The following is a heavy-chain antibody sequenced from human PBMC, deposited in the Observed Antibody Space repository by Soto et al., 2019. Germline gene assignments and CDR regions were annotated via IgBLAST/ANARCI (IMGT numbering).Heavy chain of an antibody. J-gene: IGHJ5*02. D-gene: IGHD3-22*01. V-gene: IGHV4-30-4*01. Sequence: PSETLSLTCTVPGDSTNNYDHFWTWIRRKPGEGLERIGYVYYSGATHYSPSLKTRVSISLHKSQNSCSLQLTSVTAANSAVYYCATPNGGYSYDSFSWGQGTLVTVSS. CDR3: ATPNGGYSYDSFS. CDR2: VYYSGAT. CDR1: GDSTNNYDHF.